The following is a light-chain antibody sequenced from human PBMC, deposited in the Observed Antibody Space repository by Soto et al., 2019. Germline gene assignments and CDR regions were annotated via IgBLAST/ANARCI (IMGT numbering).Light chain of an antibody. Sequence: DIHLTQSPSFLSASVGDRVTITCRPSQAVPNNMAWYQQKPGKPPKLLIYEESTLHSGVPSRFSGRKSGTQFTLTIDSLQPEDFPTYYCLQVKTYPRTFGGGTKVDI. J-gene: IGKJ4*01. CDR2: EES. V-gene: IGKV1-9*01. CDR3: LQVKTYPRT. CDR1: QAVPNN.